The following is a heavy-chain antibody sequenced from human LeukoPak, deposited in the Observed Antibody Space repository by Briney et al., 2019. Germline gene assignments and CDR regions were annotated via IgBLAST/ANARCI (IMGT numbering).Heavy chain of an antibody. D-gene: IGHD3-3*01. J-gene: IGHJ3*02. CDR2: IIPISGTA. V-gene: IGHV1-69*05. CDR3: AREGYHTGGGAFDI. CDR1: GGTFSSYA. Sequence: ASVKVSCKASGGTFSSYAISWVRQAPGQGLEWMGGIIPISGTANYAQKFQGRVTITTDESTSTAYMELSSLRSEDTAVYYCAREGYHTGGGAFDIWGQGTMVTVSS.